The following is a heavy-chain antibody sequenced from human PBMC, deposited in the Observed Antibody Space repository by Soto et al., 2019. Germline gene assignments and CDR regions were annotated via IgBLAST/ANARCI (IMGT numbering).Heavy chain of an antibody. Sequence: QVQLQESGPGLVKPSETLSLTCTVSGGSISGSYWSWIRQPPGKGLEWIGYIYYSGSSNDHPSLKSRVTISVDTSKNQFSLTLSSVPAADTAVYYCARDSRSTVTMFDYWGQGTLVTVSS. V-gene: IGHV4-59*01. CDR1: GGSISGSY. CDR3: ARDSRSTVTMFDY. CDR2: IYYSGSS. J-gene: IGHJ4*02. D-gene: IGHD4-17*01.